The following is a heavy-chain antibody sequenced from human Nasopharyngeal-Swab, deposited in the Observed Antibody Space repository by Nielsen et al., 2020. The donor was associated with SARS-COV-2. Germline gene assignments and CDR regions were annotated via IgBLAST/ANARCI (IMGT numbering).Heavy chain of an antibody. CDR2: IYYSGST. Sequence: SETLSLTCAVSGGSFSGHYWGWIRQPPGKGLEWIGSIYYSGSTYYNPSLKSRVTISVDTSKNQFSLKLSSVTAADTAVYYCARPREDYGVGYWGQGTLVTVSS. CDR3: ARPREDYGVGY. J-gene: IGHJ4*02. V-gene: IGHV4-39*01. D-gene: IGHD4-17*01. CDR1: GGSFSGHY.